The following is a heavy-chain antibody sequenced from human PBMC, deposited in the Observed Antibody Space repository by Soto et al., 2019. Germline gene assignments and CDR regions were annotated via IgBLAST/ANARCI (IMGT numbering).Heavy chain of an antibody. CDR2: IYYSGST. D-gene: IGHD3-10*01. J-gene: IGHJ4*02. CDR1: GGSVSSYY. CDR3: ARQILLWFGEVYYFDY. Sequence: PSETLSLTCTVSGGSVSSYYWSWIRQSPGKGLEWIGYIYYSGSTKYKPSLKSRVTISVDTSKNQFSLKVSSVTAADTALYYCARQILLWFGEVYYFDYWGQGTLVTVSS. V-gene: IGHV4-59*08.